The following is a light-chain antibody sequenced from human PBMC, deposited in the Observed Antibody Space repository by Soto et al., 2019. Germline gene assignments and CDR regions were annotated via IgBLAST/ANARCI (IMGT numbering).Light chain of an antibody. Sequence: EIVLTQSPGTLSLSPGERATLSCRASQSVSSSYLAWYQQKPGQAPRLLIYGASSRAIGIPARFSGSGSGTDFTLTISGLETEDFAVYYCQQYGSSPRYTFAQGTKLEVK. CDR3: QQYGSSPRYT. CDR1: QSVSSSY. CDR2: GAS. V-gene: IGKV3-20*01. J-gene: IGKJ2*01.